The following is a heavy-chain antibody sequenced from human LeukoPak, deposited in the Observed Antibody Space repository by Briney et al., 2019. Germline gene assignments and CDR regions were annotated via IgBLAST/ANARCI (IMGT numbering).Heavy chain of an antibody. CDR3: ARGLYCGGDCYSDYYYYMDV. CDR2: IYYTGSK. D-gene: IGHD2-21*01. V-gene: IGHV4-59*01. Sequence: SETLSLTCTASGGSIRRYYWSWIRQPPGKGLEWIVYIYYTGSKNYNPSLKSRVTISMDTSKNQLSLKLSSVTAADTAVYYCARGLYCGGDCYSDYYYYMDVWGKGTTVTVSS. J-gene: IGHJ6*03. CDR1: GGSIRRYY.